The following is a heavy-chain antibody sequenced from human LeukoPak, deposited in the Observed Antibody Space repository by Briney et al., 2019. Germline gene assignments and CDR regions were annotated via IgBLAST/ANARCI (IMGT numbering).Heavy chain of an antibody. CDR2: IYYSGST. V-gene: IGHV4-39*01. CDR1: GGSISSSSYY. Sequence: KSSETLSLTCTVSGGSISSSSYYWGWIRQPPGKGLEWIGSIYYSGSTYYNPSLKSRVTISVDTSKNQFSLKLSSVTAADTAVYYCARHPLSGNYGTLDYYYYMDVWGKGTTVTVSS. J-gene: IGHJ6*03. CDR3: ARHPLSGNYGTLDYYYYMDV. D-gene: IGHD4-11*01.